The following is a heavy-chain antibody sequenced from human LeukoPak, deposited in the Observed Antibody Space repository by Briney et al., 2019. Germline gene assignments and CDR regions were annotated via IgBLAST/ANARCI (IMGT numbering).Heavy chain of an antibody. CDR3: ARIPNQSKYSIGNY. CDR1: GGSISSGGYY. V-gene: IGHV4-31*11. Sequence: SETLSLTCAVSGGSISSGGYYWSWIRQHPGKGLGWIGYIYYTGSTYYNPSLKSRVTISVDTSKNQFSLKLTSVTAADTAVYYCARIPNQSKYSIGNYWGQGTLVTVSS. CDR2: IYYTGST. J-gene: IGHJ4*02. D-gene: IGHD1-14*01.